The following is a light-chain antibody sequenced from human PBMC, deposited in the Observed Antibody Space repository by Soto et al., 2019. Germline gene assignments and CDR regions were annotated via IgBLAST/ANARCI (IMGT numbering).Light chain of an antibody. CDR3: QKYYSYPRT. CDR2: AAS. V-gene: IGKV1-39*01. CDR1: QSVNTY. J-gene: IGKJ1*01. Sequence: DIQMTQSPSSLSASVGDRVTITCRASQSVNTYLHWYQQKPGKAPKLLIYAASTLQSGVPSRFSGSGSGTDFTLTISCLQSEDFATYYCQKYYSYPRTFGQGTKGDI.